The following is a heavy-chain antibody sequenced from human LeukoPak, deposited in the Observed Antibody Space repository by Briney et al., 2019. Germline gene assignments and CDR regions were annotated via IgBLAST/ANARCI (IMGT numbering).Heavy chain of an antibody. CDR1: GGTFSSYA. CDR3: ARDGPLGFLEYSSSSSDY. V-gene: IGHV1-69*13. J-gene: IGHJ4*02. Sequence: SVKVSCKASGGTFSSYAISWVRQAPGQGLEWMGGIIPIFGTANYAQKFQGRVTITADESTSTAYMELSSLRSEDTAVYYCARDGPLGFLEYSSSSSDYWGQGTLVTVSS. CDR2: IIPIFGTA. D-gene: IGHD6-6*01.